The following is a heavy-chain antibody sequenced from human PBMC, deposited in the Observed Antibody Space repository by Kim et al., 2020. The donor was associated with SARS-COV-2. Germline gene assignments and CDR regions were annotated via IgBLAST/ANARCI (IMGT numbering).Heavy chain of an antibody. Sequence: SVKVSCKASGGTFSSYAISWVRQAPGQGLEWMGGIIPIFGTANYAQKFQGRVTITADESTSTAYMELSSLRSEDTAVYYCARDGWELDGHWFDPWGQGTLVTVSS. J-gene: IGHJ5*02. CDR1: GGTFSSYA. CDR2: IIPIFGTA. CDR3: ARDGWELDGHWFDP. V-gene: IGHV1-69*13. D-gene: IGHD1-26*01.